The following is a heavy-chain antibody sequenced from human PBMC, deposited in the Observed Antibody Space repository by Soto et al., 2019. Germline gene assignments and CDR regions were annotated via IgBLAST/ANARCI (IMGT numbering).Heavy chain of an antibody. J-gene: IGHJ4*02. D-gene: IGHD6-6*01. Sequence: PGGSLRLSCAASGFTVNSNYISWVRQAPGKGLEWVSWINSDGSSTSYADSVKGRFTISRDNAKNTLYLQMNSLRAEDTAVYYCASGGSSLNFDSWGQGTLVTVSS. V-gene: IGHV3-74*01. CDR3: ASGGSSLNFDS. CDR2: INSDGSST. CDR1: GFTVNSNY.